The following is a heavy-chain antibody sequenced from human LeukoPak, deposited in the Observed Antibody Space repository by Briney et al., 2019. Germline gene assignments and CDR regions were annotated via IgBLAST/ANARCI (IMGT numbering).Heavy chain of an antibody. J-gene: IGHJ6*04. CDR2: ISYDGSNK. Sequence: PGGSLRLSCAGSGFTFSSFGMPWVRQAPGKGLEWVAVISYDGSNKYYADSVKGRFTISRDNSKNTLYLQMNSLRAEDTAVYYCAELGITMNGGVWGKGTTVTISS. CDR3: AELGITMNGGV. CDR1: GFTFSSFG. D-gene: IGHD3-10*02. V-gene: IGHV3-30*12.